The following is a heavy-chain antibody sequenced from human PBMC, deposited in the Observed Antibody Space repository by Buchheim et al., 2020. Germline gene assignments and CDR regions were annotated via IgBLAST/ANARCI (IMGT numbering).Heavy chain of an antibody. Sequence: QVQLQESGPGLVRPSGTLSLTCAVSGASISSNNWWNWVRQPPGKGLQWIGDIFHTGRTHYNSSLKSRVTISIDKSRNQFFLKLTSVTAADTAVYYCARTERHYDSDGPPFDYWGQGTL. CDR3: ARTERHYDSDGPPFDY. CDR2: IFHTGRT. V-gene: IGHV4-4*02. CDR1: GASISSNNW. J-gene: IGHJ4*02. D-gene: IGHD3-22*01.